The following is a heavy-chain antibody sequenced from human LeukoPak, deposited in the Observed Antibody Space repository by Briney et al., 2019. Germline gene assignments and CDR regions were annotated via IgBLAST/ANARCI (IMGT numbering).Heavy chain of an antibody. CDR3: ARAMDC. J-gene: IGHJ4*02. V-gene: IGHV3-7*03. CDR2: IKQDGSEK. CDR1: GFTFSSYW. Sequence: GGSLRLSCVGSGFTFSSYWMNWIRQAPGKGLEWVANIKQDGSEKYYVDSVKGRFTISRDNAKNSLYLQMYSLRAEDTALYYCARAMDCRGQGTLVTVSS.